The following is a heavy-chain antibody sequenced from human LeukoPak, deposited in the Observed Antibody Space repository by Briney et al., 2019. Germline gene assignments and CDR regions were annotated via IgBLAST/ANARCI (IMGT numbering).Heavy chain of an antibody. CDR1: GFTFSSYS. D-gene: IGHD4-23*01. CDR3: ARVDVVTVGKNAFDI. J-gene: IGHJ3*02. CDR2: TYTGGST. V-gene: IGHV3-53*01. Sequence: PGGSLRLSCAASGFTFSSYSMNWVRQAPGKGLEWVSVTYTGGSTNYAGSVKGRFSISRDNSKNTLYLQMNSLRAEDTAVYYCARVDVVTVGKNAFDIWGQGTMVTVSS.